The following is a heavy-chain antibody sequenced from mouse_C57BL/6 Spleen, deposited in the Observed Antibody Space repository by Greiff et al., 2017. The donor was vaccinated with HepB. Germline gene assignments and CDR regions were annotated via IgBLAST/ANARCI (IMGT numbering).Heavy chain of an antibody. CDR1: GYTFTSYW. CDR2: IDPSDSYT. Sequence: QVQLQQSGAELVMPGASVKLSCKASGYTFTSYWMHWVKQRPGQGLEWIGEIDPSDSYTNYNQKFKGKSTLTVDKSSSTAYMQLSSLTSEDSAVYYCARGHRGLDYWGQGTTLTVSS. V-gene: IGHV1-69*01. D-gene: IGHD2-14*01. J-gene: IGHJ2*01. CDR3: ARGHRGLDY.